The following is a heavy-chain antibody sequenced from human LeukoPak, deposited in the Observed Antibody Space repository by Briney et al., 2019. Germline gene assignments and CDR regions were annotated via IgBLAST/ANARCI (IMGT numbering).Heavy chain of an antibody. J-gene: IGHJ4*02. V-gene: IGHV1-8*01. CDR1: GYTFTSYD. Sequence: VASVKVSCKASGYTFTSYDINWVRQATGQGLEWMGWMNPNSGNTGYAQKFQGRVTMTRNTSISTAYMELSSLRSEDTAVYYCAKDQGVPAAILDYWGQGTLVTVSS. D-gene: IGHD2-2*01. CDR2: MNPNSGNT. CDR3: AKDQGVPAAILDY.